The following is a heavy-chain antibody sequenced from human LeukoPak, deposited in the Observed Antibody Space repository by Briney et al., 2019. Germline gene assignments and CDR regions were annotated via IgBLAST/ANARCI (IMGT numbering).Heavy chain of an antibody. J-gene: IGHJ5*02. V-gene: IGHV1-18*01. CDR1: GYTFTSYG. CDR3: ARAGGLSWFDP. Sequence: ASVKVSCKASGYTFTSYGISWVRQAPGQGLEWMGWISAYNGNTNYAQKLQGRVTMTTDTSTSTAHMELRSLRSDDTAVYYCARAGGLSWFDPWGQGTLVTVSS. D-gene: IGHD3-16*01. CDR2: ISAYNGNT.